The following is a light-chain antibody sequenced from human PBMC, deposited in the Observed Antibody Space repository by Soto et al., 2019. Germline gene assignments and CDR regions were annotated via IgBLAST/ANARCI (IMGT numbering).Light chain of an antibody. CDR1: QSISSW. CDR3: QQYNSYSHT. Sequence: DIQMTQSPSTLSASVGDRVTITCRARQSISSWLAWYQQKPGKAPKLLIYDASSLESGVPSRFSGSGSGTEFTLTSSSLQPDDFATYYCQQYNSYSHTFGQGTKLEIK. CDR2: DAS. V-gene: IGKV1-5*01. J-gene: IGKJ2*01.